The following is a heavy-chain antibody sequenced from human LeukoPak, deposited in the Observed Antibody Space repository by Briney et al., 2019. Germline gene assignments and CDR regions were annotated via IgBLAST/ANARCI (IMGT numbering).Heavy chain of an antibody. D-gene: IGHD6-6*01. J-gene: IGHJ4*02. CDR2: ISAYNGNT. CDR1: GYTFTRYG. CDR3: ASSSIAALSSDY. Sequence: ASVKVSCKASGYTFTRYGISWVRQAPGQGREWMGCISAYNGNTNYAQKLQGRVTMTTDTSTSTAYMELRSLRSDETAVYYCASSSIAALSSDYWGQGTLVTVSS. V-gene: IGHV1-18*01.